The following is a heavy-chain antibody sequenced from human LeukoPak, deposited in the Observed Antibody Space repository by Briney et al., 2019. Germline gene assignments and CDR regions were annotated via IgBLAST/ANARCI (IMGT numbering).Heavy chain of an antibody. V-gene: IGHV3-30*18. Sequence: GGSLRLSCAASGFTFSSYGMHWVRQAPGKGLEWVAVISYDGSNKYYADSVKGRFTISRDNSKNTLYLQMNSLRAEDTAVYYCAKDPIYCSSTSCQKYYYYYYMDVWGKGTTVTVSS. D-gene: IGHD2-2*01. J-gene: IGHJ6*03. CDR3: AKDPIYCSSTSCQKYYYYYYMDV. CDR1: GFTFSSYG. CDR2: ISYDGSNK.